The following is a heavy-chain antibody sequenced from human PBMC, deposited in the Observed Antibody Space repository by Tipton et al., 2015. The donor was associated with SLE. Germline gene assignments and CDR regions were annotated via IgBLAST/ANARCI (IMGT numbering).Heavy chain of an antibody. J-gene: IGHJ4*02. CDR1: GGSFSGYY. CDR3: ARITIFGVFLFDY. Sequence: TLSLTCAVYGGSFSGYYWSWIRQPPGKGLEWIGEINHSGSTNYNPSLKSRVTISVDTSKNQFSLKLSSVTAADTAVYYCARITIFGVFLFDYWAREPWSPSPQ. CDR2: INHSGST. D-gene: IGHD3-3*01. V-gene: IGHV4-34*01.